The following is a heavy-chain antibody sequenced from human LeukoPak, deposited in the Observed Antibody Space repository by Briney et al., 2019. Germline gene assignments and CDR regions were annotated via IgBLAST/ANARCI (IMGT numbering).Heavy chain of an antibody. V-gene: IGHV3-30*04. J-gene: IGHJ3*02. CDR1: GFTFSSYA. CDR3: ARVTRLDAFDI. CDR2: ISYDGSNK. Sequence: TGGSLRLSCAASGFTFSSYAMHWVRQAPGKGLEWVAVISYDGSNKYYADSVKGRFTISRDSSKNTLYLQMNSLRAEDTAVYYCARVTRLDAFDIWGQGTMVTVSS. D-gene: IGHD3-10*01.